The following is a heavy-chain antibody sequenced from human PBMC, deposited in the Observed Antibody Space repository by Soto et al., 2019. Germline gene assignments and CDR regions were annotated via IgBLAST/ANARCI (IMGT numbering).Heavy chain of an antibody. V-gene: IGHV6-1*01. CDR1: GDSVSSNSAA. D-gene: IGHD6-6*01. J-gene: IGHJ5*02. CDR3: ARVSAPLEYSSSSRWFDP. CDR2: TYYRSKWYN. Sequence: KQSQTLSLTCAISGDSVSSNSAAWNWIRQSPSRGLEWLGRTYYRSKWYNDYAVSVKSRITINPDTSKNQFSLQLNSVTPEDTAVYYCARVSAPLEYSSSSRWFDPWGQGTLVTVSS.